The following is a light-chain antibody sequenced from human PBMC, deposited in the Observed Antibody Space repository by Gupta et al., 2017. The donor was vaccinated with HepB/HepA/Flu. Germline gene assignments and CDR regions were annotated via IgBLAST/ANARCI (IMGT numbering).Light chain of an antibody. CDR3: QQSDSNPLYT. Sequence: DIQMTQSPSSLSASVGDRVTITCRASQSISSYLNWYQQKPGKAPKLLIYAASSLQSGVPSRFSGSGCGTDFTLTISSRQPEDFAAYYCQQSDSNPLYTFGQGTKLEIK. CDR2: AAS. J-gene: IGKJ2*01. V-gene: IGKV1-39*01. CDR1: QSISSY.